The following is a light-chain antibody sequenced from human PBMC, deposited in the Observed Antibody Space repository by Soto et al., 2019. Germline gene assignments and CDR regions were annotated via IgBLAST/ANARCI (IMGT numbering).Light chain of an antibody. CDR1: QSVSSSY. J-gene: IGKJ4*01. V-gene: IGKV3-20*01. CDR3: QQYGSSPLT. Sequence: EILLTQSACTLSWSPGERAILSWGASQSVSSSYLAWYQQKTGQAPRLLLYGASSRATGIPDRFSGSGYGTDFTLTISRLETEDFAVYYCQQYGSSPLTFGGGTKVDIK. CDR2: GAS.